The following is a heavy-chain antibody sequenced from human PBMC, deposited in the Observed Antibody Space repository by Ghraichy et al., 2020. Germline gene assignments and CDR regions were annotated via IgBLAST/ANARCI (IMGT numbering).Heavy chain of an antibody. Sequence: GGSLRLSCAASGFTFSSYAMRWVRQAPGKGLEWVSAISGSGGSTYYADSVKGRFTISRDNSKNTLYLQMNSLRAEDTAVYYCAKDPGDTAMMDYFDYWGQVTLVTVSS. CDR1: GFTFSSYA. J-gene: IGHJ4*02. CDR2: ISGSGGST. D-gene: IGHD5-18*01. CDR3: AKDPGDTAMMDYFDY. V-gene: IGHV3-23*01.